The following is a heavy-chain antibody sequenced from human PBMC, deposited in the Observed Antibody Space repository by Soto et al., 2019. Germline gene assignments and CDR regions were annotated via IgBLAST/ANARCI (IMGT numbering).Heavy chain of an antibody. D-gene: IGHD5-12*01. J-gene: IGHJ4*02. CDR3: ARYSGYDPYYFDY. CDR1: GGSLSSSNW. Sequence: SETLSLTCAVSGGSLSSSNWWSWVRQPPGKGLEWIGEIHHSGSTNYNPSLKSRVTISLDKSKNHLSLNLGSVTAADTAVYYCARYSGYDPYYFDYWGQGTLVT. V-gene: IGHV4-4*02. CDR2: IHHSGST.